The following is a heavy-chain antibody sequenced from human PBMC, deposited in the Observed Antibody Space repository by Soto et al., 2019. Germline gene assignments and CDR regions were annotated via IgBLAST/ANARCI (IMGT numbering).Heavy chain of an antibody. CDR1: GFTFSSYG. CDR3: ARDSGRTGTTPIDY. V-gene: IGHV3-33*01. CDR2: IWFDGSKE. Sequence: GGSLRLACAASGFTFSSYGMHWVRQAPGKGLEWVAVIWFDGSKEYYVDSVKGRFTISRDNTKNALYLQMNSLRAEDTAVYYCARDSGRTGTTPIDYWGQGSLVTVSS. J-gene: IGHJ4*02. D-gene: IGHD1-1*01.